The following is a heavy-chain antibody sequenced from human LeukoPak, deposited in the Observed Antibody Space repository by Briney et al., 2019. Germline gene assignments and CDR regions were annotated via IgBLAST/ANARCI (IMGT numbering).Heavy chain of an antibody. CDR3: AKILGDFGVVSHYYYYMDV. CDR1: GFTFSSYA. CDR2: ISYDGSNK. V-gene: IGHV3-30-3*02. J-gene: IGHJ6*03. D-gene: IGHD3-3*01. Sequence: GGSLRLSCAASGFTFSSYAMHWVRQAPGKGLEWVAVISYDGSNKYYADSVKGRFTISRDNSKNTLYLQMNSLRAEDTAVYYCAKILGDFGVVSHYYYYMDVWGKGTTVTVSS.